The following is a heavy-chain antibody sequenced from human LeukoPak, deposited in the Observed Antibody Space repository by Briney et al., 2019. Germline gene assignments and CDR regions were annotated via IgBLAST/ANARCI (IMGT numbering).Heavy chain of an antibody. CDR3: ARHAGDCSGRNCYSESIDY. CDR1: GGSISNSNYY. Sequence: PSETLSLTCSVSGGSISNSNYYWGWIRQPPGKGLEWIGSIYYTGSTYYNPSLKSRVTISVDTSKNQFSLRLSSVTASDTAVYYCARHAGDCSGRNCYSESIDYWGQGTLVTVSS. D-gene: IGHD2-15*01. V-gene: IGHV4-39*01. J-gene: IGHJ4*02. CDR2: IYYTGST.